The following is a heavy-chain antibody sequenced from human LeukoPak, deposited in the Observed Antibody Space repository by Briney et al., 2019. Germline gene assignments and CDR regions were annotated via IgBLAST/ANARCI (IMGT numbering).Heavy chain of an antibody. D-gene: IGHD3-3*01. CDR2: INPSGGST. J-gene: IGHJ4*02. V-gene: IGHV1-46*03. Sequence: ASVKVSCKASGYTFTSYYMHWVRQAPGQGLEWMGIINPSGGSTSYAQKFQGRITMTRDTSTSTVYMELSSLRSEDTAVYYCALEAPGSCYFDYWGQGALVTVSS. CDR1: GYTFTSYY. CDR3: ALEAPGSCYFDY.